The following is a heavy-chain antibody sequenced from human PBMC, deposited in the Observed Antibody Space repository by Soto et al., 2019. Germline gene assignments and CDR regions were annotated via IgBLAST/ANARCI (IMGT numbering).Heavy chain of an antibody. J-gene: IGHJ4*02. Sequence: GGSLRLSCAASGFTSSNDWINWVRQAPGKGLEWVSYISSSSSTIYYADSVKGRFTISRDNAKNSLYLQMNSLRAEDTAVYYCARATNDYCGQGTLVTVSS. CDR3: ARATNDY. V-gene: IGHV3-48*01. CDR1: GFTSSNDW. CDR2: ISSSSSTI.